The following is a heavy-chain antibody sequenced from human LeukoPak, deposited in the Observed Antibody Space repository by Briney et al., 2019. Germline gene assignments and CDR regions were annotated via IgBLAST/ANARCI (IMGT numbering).Heavy chain of an antibody. J-gene: IGHJ4*02. CDR2: ISWNSGSI. CDR1: GFTFDDYA. V-gene: IGHV3-9*01. D-gene: IGHD3-10*01. CDR3: AKDYSYGSGSSLDY. Sequence: LAGGSLRLSCAASGFTFDDYAIHWVRQAPGKGLEWVSGISWNSGSIGYADSVKGRFTISRDNAKNSPYLQMNSLRAEDTALYYCAKDYSYGSGSSLDYWGQGTLVTVSS.